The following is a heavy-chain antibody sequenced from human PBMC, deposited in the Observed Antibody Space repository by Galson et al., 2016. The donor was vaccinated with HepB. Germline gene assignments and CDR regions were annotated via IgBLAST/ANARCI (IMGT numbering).Heavy chain of an antibody. J-gene: IGHJ5*02. V-gene: IGHV1-46*01. CDR2: INPLSGGT. D-gene: IGHD1-1*01. CDR3: ARAIMTTSDNWFDP. CDR1: GYTYINYY. Sequence: SVKVSCTASGYTYINYYIHWVRQAPGQGLEWLGIINPLSGGTDYPQRFQSRVTMTRDTSTSTVPMELSSLRSEDTAVYYRARAIMTTSDNWFDPWGQGSLVTVSS.